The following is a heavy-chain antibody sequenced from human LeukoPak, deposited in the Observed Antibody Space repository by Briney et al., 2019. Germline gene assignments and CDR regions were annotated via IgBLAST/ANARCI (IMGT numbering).Heavy chain of an antibody. CDR2: INHSGST. V-gene: IGHV4-34*01. D-gene: IGHD3-22*01. Sequence: SETLSLTCAVYGGSFSGYYWSWIRQPPGKGLEWIGEINHSGSTNYNPSLKSRVTISVDTSKNQFSLKLSSVTAADTAVYYCAREDYNSSGYYSDWFDPWGQGTLVTVSS. J-gene: IGHJ5*02. CDR3: AREDYNSSGYYSDWFDP. CDR1: GGSFSGYY.